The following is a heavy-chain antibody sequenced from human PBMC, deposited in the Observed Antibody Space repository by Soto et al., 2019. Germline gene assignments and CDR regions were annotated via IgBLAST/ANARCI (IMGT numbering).Heavy chain of an antibody. J-gene: IGHJ6*02. D-gene: IGHD4-4*01. Sequence: PGGSLKISCQGSGYKLPGNWMGWVGLVPGRGLEWMGIIYPGDSNTKYSPSFQGQVTLSADKSISTAYLQWSSLKASDTAMYYCARLVDDYSLSDGMDVWGQGTTVTVSS. CDR1: GYKLPGNW. CDR2: IYPGDSNT. V-gene: IGHV5-51*01. CDR3: ARLVDDYSLSDGMDV.